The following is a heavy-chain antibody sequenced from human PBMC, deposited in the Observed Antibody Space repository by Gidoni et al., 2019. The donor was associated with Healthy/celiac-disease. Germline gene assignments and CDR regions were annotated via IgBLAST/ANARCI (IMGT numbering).Heavy chain of an antibody. Sequence: QVQLVESGGGVVQPGRSLRLSCAASGFTFSIYGMHWVRQAPGKGLEWVAVIWYDGSNKYYADSVKGRFTISRDNSKNTLYLQMNSLRAEDTAVYYCAREYDHGDSGGIDPWGQGTLVTVSS. J-gene: IGHJ5*02. D-gene: IGHD4-17*01. CDR2: IWYDGSNK. CDR1: GFTFSIYG. V-gene: IGHV3-33*01. CDR3: AREYDHGDSGGIDP.